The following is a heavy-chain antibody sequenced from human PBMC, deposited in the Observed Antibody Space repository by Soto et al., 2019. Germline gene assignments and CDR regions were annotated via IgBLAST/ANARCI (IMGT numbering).Heavy chain of an antibody. CDR2: IRNTIDDT. CDR3: VKKFDDRRTTFWFDT. V-gene: IGHV3-23*01. Sequence: EVQLLESGGDLVQPGGSLRLSCAASGFTFSNYGMTWVRQAPGKGLEWVSSIRNTIDDTYYADSVEGRFTISRDNSKNTLYLQMNDLRAEDTAMYYCVKKFDDRRTTFWFDTWGHGTLVTVSS. D-gene: IGHD4-17*01. CDR1: GFTFSNYG. J-gene: IGHJ5*01.